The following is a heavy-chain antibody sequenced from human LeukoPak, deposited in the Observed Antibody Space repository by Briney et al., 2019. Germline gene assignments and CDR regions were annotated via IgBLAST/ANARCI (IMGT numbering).Heavy chain of an antibody. J-gene: IGHJ4*02. D-gene: IGHD2-15*01. CDR1: GFTFSNAW. CDR2: IKTKTDDGTI. CDR3: TTDAYCSSGSCYSFLDY. V-gene: IGHV3-15*01. Sequence: PGGSLRLSCAASGFTFSNAWMSWVRQAPGKGLEWVGRIKTKTDDGTIDYAARVKGRFTISRDDSKNTLYLQMNSLKTEDTAVYYCTTDAYCSSGSCYSFLDYWGQGTLVTVSS.